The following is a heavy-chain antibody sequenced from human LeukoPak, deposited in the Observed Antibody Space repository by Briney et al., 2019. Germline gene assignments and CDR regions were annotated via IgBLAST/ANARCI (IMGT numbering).Heavy chain of an antibody. D-gene: IGHD2-2*01. CDR3: ARDEDIVVVPAAGGIDP. V-gene: IGHV4-4*08. J-gene: IGHJ5*02. CDR1: GGSISNYY. Sequence: SETLSLTCTVSGGSISNYYWSWIRQPPGQGLEWIAYISNSGSTNYNPSLKSRVTISVDTSKNQFSLKLSSVTAADTAVYYCARDEDIVVVPAAGGIDPWGQGTLVTVSS. CDR2: ISNSGST.